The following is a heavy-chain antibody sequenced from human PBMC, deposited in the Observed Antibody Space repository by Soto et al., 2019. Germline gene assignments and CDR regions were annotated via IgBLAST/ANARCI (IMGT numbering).Heavy chain of an antibody. V-gene: IGHV4-4*02. CDR2: IYHSGST. D-gene: IGHD3-22*01. CDR1: GGSISSTNW. Sequence: SETLSLTCAVSGGSISSTNWWSWVRQPPGKGLEWIGDIYHSGSTYYNPSLKSRVTISVDRSNNQFSLKLSSVTAADTAVYYSARASYDSSTYYLDYWGQGTLVTVSS. CDR3: ARASYDSSTYYLDY. J-gene: IGHJ4*02.